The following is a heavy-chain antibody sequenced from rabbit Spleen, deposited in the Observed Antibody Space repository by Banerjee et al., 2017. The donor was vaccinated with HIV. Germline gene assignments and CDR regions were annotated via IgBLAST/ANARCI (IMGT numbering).Heavy chain of an antibody. Sequence: QSLEESGGDLVKPGASLTLTCTASGFSFSSSYGMCWVRQAQGKGLEWIACISSGGGNTWYAIWAKGRFTITRSISINTVTLQLNSLTVADTGTYFCARYSSLWCISLWGPGTLVTVS. CDR2: ISSGGGNT. V-gene: IGHV1S40*01. J-gene: IGHJ4*01. D-gene: IGHD4-1*01. CDR3: ARYSSLWCISL. CDR1: GFSFSSSYG.